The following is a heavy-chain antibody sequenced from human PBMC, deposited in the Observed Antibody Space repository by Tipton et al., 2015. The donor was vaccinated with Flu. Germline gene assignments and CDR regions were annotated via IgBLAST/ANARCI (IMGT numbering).Heavy chain of an antibody. CDR2: IYYSGST. Sequence: TLSLTCTVSGGSISSSSYYWGWIRQPPGKGLEWIGSIYYSGSTYYNPSLKSRVTISVDTSKNQFSLKLSSVTAADTAVYYCARGVFKIGPDYWGQGTLVTVSS. D-gene: IGHD2-21*01. J-gene: IGHJ4*02. V-gene: IGHV4-39*07. CDR3: ARGVFKIGPDY. CDR1: GGSISSSSYY.